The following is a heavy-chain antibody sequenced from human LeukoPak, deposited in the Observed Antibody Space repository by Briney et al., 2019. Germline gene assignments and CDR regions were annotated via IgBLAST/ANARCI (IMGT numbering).Heavy chain of an antibody. CDR1: GGSISSSSYY. J-gene: IGHJ6*02. CDR2: IYYSGST. Sequence: SETLSLTCTVAGGSISSSSYYWGWIRQPPGKGLEWIGSIYYSGSTYYNPSLKSRVTISVDTSKNQFSLKLSSVTAADTAVYYCARLIGDYGGSPYYYYGMDVWGQGTTVTVSS. CDR3: ARLIGDYGGSPYYYYGMDV. V-gene: IGHV4-39*01. D-gene: IGHD4-23*01.